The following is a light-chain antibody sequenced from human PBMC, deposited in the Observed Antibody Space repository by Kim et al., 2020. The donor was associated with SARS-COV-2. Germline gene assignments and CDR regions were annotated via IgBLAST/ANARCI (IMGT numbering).Light chain of an antibody. CDR2: EVS. J-gene: IGLJ1*01. CDR1: SSDVASYSL. CDR3: CSYAGSSTFYV. V-gene: IGLV2-23*02. Sequence: QSFTTSCTGTSSDVASYSLVSWYQQHPGKAPKLMIYEVSKRPSGVSNRFSGSKSGNTASLTISGLQAEDEADYYCCSYAGSSTFYVFGTGTKVTVL.